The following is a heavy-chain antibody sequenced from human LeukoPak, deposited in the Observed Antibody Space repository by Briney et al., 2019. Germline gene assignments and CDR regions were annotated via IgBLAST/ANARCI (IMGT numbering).Heavy chain of an antibody. V-gene: IGHV4-4*07. CDR2: IYTSGST. CDR3: ARGDYDSSGYYFDY. Sequence: ASETLSLTCTVSGGSISSYYWSWIRQAAGKGLEWIGRIYTSGSTNYNPSLKSRVTMSVDTSKNQFSLKLSSVTAADTAVYYCARGDYDSSGYYFDYWGQGTLVTVSS. J-gene: IGHJ4*02. D-gene: IGHD3-22*01. CDR1: GGSISSYY.